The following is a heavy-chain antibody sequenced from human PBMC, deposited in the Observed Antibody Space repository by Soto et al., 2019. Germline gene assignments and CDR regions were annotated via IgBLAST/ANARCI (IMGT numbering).Heavy chain of an antibody. J-gene: IGHJ4*02. V-gene: IGHV1-69*06. Sequence: SVKVSCKASGGTFSSYAISWVRQAPGQGLEWMGGIIPIFGTANYAQKFQGRVTITADKSTSTAYMELSSLRSEDTAVYYCVGVLRFSQTIYWGQGTLVTVSS. D-gene: IGHD3-10*01. CDR3: VGVLRFSQTIY. CDR2: IIPIFGTA. CDR1: GGTFSSYA.